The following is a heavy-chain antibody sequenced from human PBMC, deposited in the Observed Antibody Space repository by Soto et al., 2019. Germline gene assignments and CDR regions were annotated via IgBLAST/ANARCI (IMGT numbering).Heavy chain of an antibody. CDR1: GGSMRSGDYS. V-gene: IGHV4-30-2*01. CDR3: AREAGNHSGSGSLFDY. D-gene: IGHD3-10*01. J-gene: IGHJ4*02. Sequence: QLQLQESSSGLVKPSQTLSLTCAVSGGSMRSGDYSWSWIRQPPGKGLEWIGYIYYSGNTYYNPSLKSRVTISVDRSKNQFSLKLSSVTATQTAVYYCAREAGNHSGSGSLFDYWGQGILVTVSS. CDR2: IYYSGNT.